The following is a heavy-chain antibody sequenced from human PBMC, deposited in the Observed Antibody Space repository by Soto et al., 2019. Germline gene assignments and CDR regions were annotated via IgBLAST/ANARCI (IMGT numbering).Heavy chain of an antibody. V-gene: IGHV4-61*01. CDR2: IYYSGST. J-gene: IGHJ6*01. D-gene: IGHD3-3*01. Sequence: SETLSLTCTVSGGSVSSGSYYWSWIRQPPGKGLEWIGYIYYSGSTNYNPSLKSRVTISVDTSKDQFSLKLSSVTAADTAVYYCAIVLGDFWAPSYGMDVWGQGNTVTVSS. CDR3: AIVLGDFWAPSYGMDV. CDR1: GGSVSSGSYY.